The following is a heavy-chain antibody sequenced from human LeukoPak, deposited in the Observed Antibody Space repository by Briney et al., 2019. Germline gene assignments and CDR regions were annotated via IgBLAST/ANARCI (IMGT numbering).Heavy chain of an antibody. CDR3: ATVARGGYSGYDYRDYFDY. V-gene: IGHV1-24*01. Sequence: ASVKVSCKVSGYTITELSMHWVRQAPGKGLEWIGGFDSEDGETIYAQKFQRRVTMTEDTSTDTAYMELSSLRSEDTAVYYCATVARGGYSGYDYRDYFDYWGQGTLVTVSS. CDR1: GYTITELS. D-gene: IGHD5-12*01. J-gene: IGHJ4*02. CDR2: FDSEDGET.